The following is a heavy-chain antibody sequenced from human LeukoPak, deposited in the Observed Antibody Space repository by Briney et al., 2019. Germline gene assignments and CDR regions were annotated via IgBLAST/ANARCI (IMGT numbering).Heavy chain of an antibody. CDR3: AKTGMQLGESRAPYYYYMDV. D-gene: IGHD6-13*01. CDR2: IRYDGSNN. V-gene: IGHV3-30*02. J-gene: IGHJ6*03. CDR1: GFTFINYG. Sequence: GGSLRLSCAASGFTFINYGMHWARQAAGKGLEWVTFIRYDGSNNYYADSVKGRFTVSRDNSKNTVYLQMNNLRPEDTAVYYCAKTGMQLGESRAPYYYYMDVWGKGTTVTVSS.